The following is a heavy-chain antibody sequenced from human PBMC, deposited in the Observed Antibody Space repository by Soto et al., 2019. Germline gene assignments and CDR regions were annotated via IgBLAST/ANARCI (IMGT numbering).Heavy chain of an antibody. J-gene: IGHJ5*02. CDR2: INSDGITT. CDR1: GLTLSNYW. Sequence: EVQLVKSGGGPVQAGGSLRLSCAASGLTLSNYWMQWVRQGPGKGLVWVAHINSDGITTKYAESVKGRFTISRDDAKNMLYLQMNSLRHDDTAVYYCAKVKGGSGARGDPLDLWGQGILVTVSS. D-gene: IGHD2-15*01. CDR3: AKVKGGSGARGDPLDL. V-gene: IGHV3-74*03.